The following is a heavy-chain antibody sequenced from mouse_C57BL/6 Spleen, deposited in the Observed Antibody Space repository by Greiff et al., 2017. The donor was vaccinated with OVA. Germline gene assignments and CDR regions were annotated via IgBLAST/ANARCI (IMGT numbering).Heavy chain of an antibody. CDR3: AGRRDWYFDV. V-gene: IGHV1-61*01. J-gene: IGHJ1*03. CDR1: CSTFTSYW. Sequence: QVQLQQPGAELVRPGSSLPLSFTASCSTFTSYWMDWVKQRPGQGLEWIGNIYPSDSETHYNQKFKDKATLTVDKSSSTAYMQLSSLTSEDSAVYYCAGRRDWYFDVWGTGTTVTVSS. D-gene: IGHD3-3*01. CDR2: IYPSDSET.